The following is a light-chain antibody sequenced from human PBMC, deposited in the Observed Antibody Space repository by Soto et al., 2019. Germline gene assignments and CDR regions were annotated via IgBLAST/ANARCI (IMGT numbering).Light chain of an antibody. J-gene: IGLJ1*01. Sequence: QSVLTQPPAVSGAPGQRVSICCTGSSANNRAGYDVDWFQQFQESAPQLLIYGNSNRPSGVPDRCSGSKSGTSASLAITRLQPGDEADYYCQSFDDSLGDIVFGLGTKVTV. V-gene: IGLV1-40*01. CDR3: QSFDDSLGDIV. CDR1: SANNRAGYD. CDR2: GNS.